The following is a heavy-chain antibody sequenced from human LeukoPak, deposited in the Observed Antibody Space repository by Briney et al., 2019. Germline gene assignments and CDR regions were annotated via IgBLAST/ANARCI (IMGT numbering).Heavy chain of an antibody. Sequence: GGSLRLSCAASGFTFSSYSMNWVRQAPGKGLEWVSSISSSSRYIYYADSVKGRFTISRDNTKNSLYLQMNSLRAEDTAVYYCARDGWDLLAPHYFDYWGQGTLVTVSS. J-gene: IGHJ4*02. CDR1: GFTFSSYS. CDR2: ISSSSRYI. D-gene: IGHD1-26*01. CDR3: ARDGWDLLAPHYFDY. V-gene: IGHV3-21*01.